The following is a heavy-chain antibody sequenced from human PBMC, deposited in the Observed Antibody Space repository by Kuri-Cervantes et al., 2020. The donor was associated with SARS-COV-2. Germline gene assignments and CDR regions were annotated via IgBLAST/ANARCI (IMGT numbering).Heavy chain of an antibody. D-gene: IGHD5-24*01. CDR2: ISSGSSTT. CDR1: GFTFSSYS. Sequence: GESLKISCAASGFTFSSYSMNWVRQAPGKGLEWVSYISSGSSTTYYADSVKGRFTISRDSAKNSLYLQMNSLRAEDTAVYYCARAGARDGYNIEGDAFDIWGQGTMVTVSS. CDR3: ARAGARDGYNIEGDAFDI. V-gene: IGHV3-48*04. J-gene: IGHJ3*02.